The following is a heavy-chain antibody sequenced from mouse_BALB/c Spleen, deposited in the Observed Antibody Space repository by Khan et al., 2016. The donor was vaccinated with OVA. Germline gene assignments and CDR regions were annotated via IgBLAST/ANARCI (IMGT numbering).Heavy chain of an antibody. D-gene: IGHD1-1*01. CDR3: SGGGYYYGTPFDY. Sequence: VQLVETGGGLVRPGNSLKLSCVTSGFTFSYYRMHWLRQFPGKRLEWIAVITVKSDNSGANYAESVKGRFTISRADSKSSVYLQMIRLREEDTATYYCSGGGYYYGTPFDYWGQGTTLTVSS. J-gene: IGHJ2*01. CDR1: GFTFSYYR. CDR2: ITVKSDNSGA. V-gene: IGHV13-2*02.